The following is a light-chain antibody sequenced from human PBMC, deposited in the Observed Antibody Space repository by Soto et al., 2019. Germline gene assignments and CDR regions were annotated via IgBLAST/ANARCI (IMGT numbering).Light chain of an antibody. CDR3: SSYTSSSSYV. V-gene: IGLV2-14*03. CDR1: SSDVGGYKY. J-gene: IGLJ1*01. CDR2: DVS. Sequence: QSVLTQPASVSGSPGQSITISCTGTSSDVGGYKYVSWYQQHPGKAPKLTIYDVSNRPSGVSNRFSGSKSGNTASLTISGLQSEDEADYYCSSYTSSSSYVFGSGTKLTVL.